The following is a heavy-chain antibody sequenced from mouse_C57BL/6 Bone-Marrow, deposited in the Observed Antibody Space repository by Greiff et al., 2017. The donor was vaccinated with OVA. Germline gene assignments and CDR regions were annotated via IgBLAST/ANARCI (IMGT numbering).Heavy chain of an antibody. CDR3: ARPSTVVAWYYAMDY. D-gene: IGHD1-1*01. Sequence: VQLQQSVAELVRPGASVKLSCTASGFNIKNTYMHWVKQRPEQGLEWVGRIDPANGNTKYAPKFQGKATITADKSSNTAYLQLSSLTSEDTAIYYCARPSTVVAWYYAMDYWGQGTSVTVSS. V-gene: IGHV14-3*01. J-gene: IGHJ4*01. CDR2: IDPANGNT. CDR1: GFNIKNTY.